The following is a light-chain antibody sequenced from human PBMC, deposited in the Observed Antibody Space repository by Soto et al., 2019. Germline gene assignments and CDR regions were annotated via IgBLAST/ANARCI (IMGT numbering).Light chain of an antibody. J-gene: IGKJ1*01. V-gene: IGKV3-15*01. CDR1: QSVSSN. CDR3: QQYNIWPPGT. CDR2: GAS. Sequence: EIVMTQSPATLSVSPGERATLSCRASQSVSSNLAWYQQKPGQAPRLLIYGASTRATDIPARFGGSGSGTEFTLTISSLQSEDFAVYYCQQYNIWPPGTFGQGTKVEIK.